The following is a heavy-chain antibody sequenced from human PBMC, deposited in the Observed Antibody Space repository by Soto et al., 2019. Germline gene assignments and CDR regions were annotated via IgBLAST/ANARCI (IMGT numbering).Heavy chain of an antibody. Sequence: GGSLRLSCAASRFTFSSYGMHWVRQAPGKGLEWVAVISYDGSNKYYADSVKGRFTISRDNSKNTLYLQMNSLRAEDTAVYYCAKGGTSGSYFLESGYYFDYWGQGTLVTVSS. J-gene: IGHJ4*02. V-gene: IGHV3-30*18. D-gene: IGHD1-26*01. CDR1: RFTFSSYG. CDR3: AKGGTSGSYFLESGYYFDY. CDR2: ISYDGSNK.